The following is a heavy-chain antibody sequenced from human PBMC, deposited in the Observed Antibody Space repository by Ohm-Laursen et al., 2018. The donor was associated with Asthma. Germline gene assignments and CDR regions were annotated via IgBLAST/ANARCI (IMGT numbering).Heavy chain of an antibody. CDR2: ISYDGSNK. J-gene: IGHJ4*02. Sequence: SLRLSCSASGFTFSSYAMHWVRQAPGKGLEWVAVISYDGSNKYYADSVKGRFTISRDNSKNTLYLQINSLRAEDTAVYYCARGTAVAGDLNPFDYWGQGTLVTVSS. CDR3: ARGTAVAGDLNPFDY. CDR1: GFTFSSYA. D-gene: IGHD6-19*01. V-gene: IGHV3-30-3*01.